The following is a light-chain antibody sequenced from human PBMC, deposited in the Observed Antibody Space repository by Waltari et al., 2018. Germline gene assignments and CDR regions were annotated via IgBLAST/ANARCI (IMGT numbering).Light chain of an antibody. V-gene: IGKV3-15*01. Sequence: EIVLTQSPATLSVSKGERVTLSCRASQSLYINLAWYQQKPGQAPRLLIYRASTRATGVPPRFSGSGSGTQFTLTISSLQSEDSGVYYCQQDNEWPPITFGQGTRLEIQ. CDR3: QQDNEWPPIT. CDR1: QSLYIN. J-gene: IGKJ5*01. CDR2: RAS.